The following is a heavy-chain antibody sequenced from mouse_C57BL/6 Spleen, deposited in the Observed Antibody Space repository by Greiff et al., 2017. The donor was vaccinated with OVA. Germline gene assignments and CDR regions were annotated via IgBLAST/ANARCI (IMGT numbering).Heavy chain of an antibody. Sequence: EVQLQQSGAELVRPGASVKLSCTASGFNIKDYYMHWVKQRPEQGLEWIGRIDPEDGDTEYAPKFQGKATMTADTSSNTAYLQLSSLTSEDTAVYYGTTNYYGSSHWYFDVWGTGTTVTVSS. D-gene: IGHD1-1*01. J-gene: IGHJ1*03. CDR2: IDPEDGDT. CDR1: GFNIKDYY. CDR3: TTNYYGSSHWYFDV. V-gene: IGHV14-1*01.